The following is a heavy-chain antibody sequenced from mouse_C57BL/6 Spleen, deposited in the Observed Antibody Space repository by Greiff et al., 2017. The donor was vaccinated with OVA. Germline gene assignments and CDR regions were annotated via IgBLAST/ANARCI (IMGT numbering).Heavy chain of an antibody. Sequence: EVKLQESGPGLVKPSQSLSLTCSVTGYSITSGYYWNWIRQFPGNKLEWMGYISYDGSNNYNPSLKNRISITRDTSKNQFFLKLNSVTTEDTATYYCASFYYYGSSYWYFDVWGTGTTVTVSS. D-gene: IGHD1-1*01. CDR1: GYSITSGYY. J-gene: IGHJ1*03. V-gene: IGHV3-6*01. CDR2: ISYDGSN. CDR3: ASFYYYGSSYWYFDV.